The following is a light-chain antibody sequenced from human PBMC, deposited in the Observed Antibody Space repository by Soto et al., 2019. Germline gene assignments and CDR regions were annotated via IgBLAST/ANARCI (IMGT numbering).Light chain of an antibody. CDR1: QSISSY. CDR2: AAS. J-gene: IGKJ2*01. Sequence: DIQMTQSPSSLSASVGDRVTITCRASQSISSYLNWYEQKPGKAPKPLIYAASSLQSGVPSRFRGSGSRTDFTLTISSLQPEDFATYYCQQSYSTPYTFGQGTKLQIK. V-gene: IGKV1-39*01. CDR3: QQSYSTPYT.